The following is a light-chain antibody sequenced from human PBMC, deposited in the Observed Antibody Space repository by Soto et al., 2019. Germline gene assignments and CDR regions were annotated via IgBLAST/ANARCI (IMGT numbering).Light chain of an antibody. CDR2: DAS. CDR3: QQRSNWPQIT. CDR1: QSVSSY. J-gene: IGKJ5*01. Sequence: EIVLTQSPATLPLSPGERATLSCRASQSVSSYLAWYQQQPGQAPRLLIYDASNRATGIPARFSGSGSGTDFTLTISSLEPEDFSVYYCQQRSNWPQITFGQGTRLEIK. V-gene: IGKV3-11*01.